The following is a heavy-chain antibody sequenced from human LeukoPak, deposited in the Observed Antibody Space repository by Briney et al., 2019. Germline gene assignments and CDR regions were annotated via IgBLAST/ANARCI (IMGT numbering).Heavy chain of an antibody. V-gene: IGHV4-39*01. CDR2: IHYGGIT. CDR1: GGSIRSSDDY. CDR3: ARRGSSGFLYYFDY. D-gene: IGHD6-19*01. Sequence: PSETLSLTCTVFGGSIRSSDDYWGWIRRPPGKGLEWIGSIHYGGITYYNPSLKSRVTISVDTSKNQFSLKLSSVTAADTAVYYCARRGSSGFLYYFDYWGQGILVTVSS. J-gene: IGHJ4*02.